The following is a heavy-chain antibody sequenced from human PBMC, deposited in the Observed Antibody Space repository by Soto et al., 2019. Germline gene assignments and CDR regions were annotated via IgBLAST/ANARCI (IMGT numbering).Heavy chain of an antibody. CDR1: GGSISSGGYS. CDR2: IYHSGST. D-gene: IGHD4-17*01. CDR3: ASGLVTTLHF. V-gene: IGHV4-30-2*01. Sequence: QLQLQESGSGLVKPSQTLSLTGAVSGGSISSGGYSWSWIRQPPGKGLEWIGYIYHSGSTYYNPSLKTRGTISVSRSNNQFSLKLTSVTAADTAVYYCASGLVTTLHFWGQGTLVTVSS. J-gene: IGHJ4*02.